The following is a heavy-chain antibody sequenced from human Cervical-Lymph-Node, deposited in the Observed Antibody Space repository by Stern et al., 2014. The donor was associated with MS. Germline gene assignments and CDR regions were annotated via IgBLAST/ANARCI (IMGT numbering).Heavy chain of an antibody. CDR3: ARGDSSGWYSWYFDL. CDR2: TTPMFGTV. V-gene: IGHV1-69*01. J-gene: IGHJ2*01. D-gene: IGHD6-19*01. CDR1: GGTFRRST. Sequence: QLVQSGAEVKKPGSSVKVSCKASGGTFRRSTISWVRQALGQGLEWMGGTTPMFGTVHYAQKFQGRVTIIADESTSTAYMELSRLTSEDTAVYYCARGDSSGWYSWYFDLWGRGTLVTVSS.